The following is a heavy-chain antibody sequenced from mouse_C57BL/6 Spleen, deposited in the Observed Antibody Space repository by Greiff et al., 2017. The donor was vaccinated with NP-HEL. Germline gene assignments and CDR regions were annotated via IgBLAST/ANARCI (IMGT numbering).Heavy chain of an antibody. CDR2: INPNNGGT. V-gene: IGHV1-26*01. Sequence: VQLQQSGPELVKPGASVKISCKASGYTFTDYYMNWVKQSHGKSLEWIGDINPNNGGTSYNQKFKGKATLTVDKSSSTAYMELRSLTSEDSAVYYCARVDGYYVSDYWGQGTTLTVSS. CDR1: GYTFTDYY. CDR3: ARVDGYYVSDY. J-gene: IGHJ2*01. D-gene: IGHD2-3*01.